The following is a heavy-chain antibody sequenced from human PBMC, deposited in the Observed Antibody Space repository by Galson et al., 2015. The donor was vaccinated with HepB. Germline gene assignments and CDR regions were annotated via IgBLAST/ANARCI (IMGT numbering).Heavy chain of an antibody. D-gene: IGHD2-2*01. V-gene: IGHV1-24*01. CDR1: GYTLTELS. Sequence: SVKVSCKVSGYTLTELSMHWVRQAPGKGLEWMGGFDPEDGETIYAQKFQGRVTMTEDTSTDTAYMELSSLRSEDTAVYYCATGSIVVVPAAMRAPMPYYYYYYGMDVWGQGTTVTVSS. CDR2: FDPEDGET. J-gene: IGHJ6*02. CDR3: ATGSIVVVPAAMRAPMPYYYYYYGMDV.